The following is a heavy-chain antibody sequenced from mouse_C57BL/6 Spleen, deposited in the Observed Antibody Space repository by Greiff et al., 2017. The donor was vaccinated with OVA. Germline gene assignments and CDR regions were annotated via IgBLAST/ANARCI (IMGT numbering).Heavy chain of an antibody. V-gene: IGHV1-69*01. CDR1: GYTFTSYW. D-gene: IGHD1-1*01. CDR2: IDPSDSYT. CDR3: ARDKYYYGSSYPLDYFDY. J-gene: IGHJ2*01. Sequence: QVQLQQPGAELVMPGASVKLSCKASGYTFTSYWMHWVKQRPGQGLEWIGEIDPSDSYTNYNQKFKGKSTLTVDKSTSTAYMQLSSLTSEDSAVYYCARDKYYYGSSYPLDYFDYWGQGTTRTVSS.